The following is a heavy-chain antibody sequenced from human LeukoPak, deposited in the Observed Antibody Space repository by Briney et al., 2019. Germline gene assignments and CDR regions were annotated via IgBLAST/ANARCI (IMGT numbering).Heavy chain of an antibody. D-gene: IGHD5-12*01. CDR1: GFTFSSYA. CDR3: AKDRGRYSGYDYADY. V-gene: IGHV3-23*01. CDR2: ISGSGGST. Sequence: PGGSLRLSCAASGFTFSSYAMSWVRQAPGKGLEWVSAISGSGGSTYYADSVKGRFTISRDNSKNTLYLHMNSLRAEDTAVYYCAKDRGRYSGYDYADYWGQGTLVTVSS. J-gene: IGHJ4*02.